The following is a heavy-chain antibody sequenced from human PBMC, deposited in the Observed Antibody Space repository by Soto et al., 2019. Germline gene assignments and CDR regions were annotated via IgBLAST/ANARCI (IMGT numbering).Heavy chain of an antibody. CDR2: IIPIFGTA. V-gene: IGHV1-69*01. Sequence: QVRLVQSGAAVKKPGSSVKVSCKASGGTFSSYAISWVRQAPGQGLEWMGGIIPIFGTANYAQKFQGRVTITADESTSTAYMELSSLRSEDTAVYYCARVEYSSGWFYYYYYGMDVWGQGTTVTVSS. CDR3: ARVEYSSGWFYYYYYGMDV. D-gene: IGHD6-19*01. J-gene: IGHJ6*02. CDR1: GGTFSSYA.